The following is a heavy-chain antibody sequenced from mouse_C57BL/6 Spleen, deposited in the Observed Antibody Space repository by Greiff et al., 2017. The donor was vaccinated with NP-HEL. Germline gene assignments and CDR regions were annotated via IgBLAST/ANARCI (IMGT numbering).Heavy chain of an antibody. CDR1: GFTFTDYY. J-gene: IGHJ3*01. Sequence: EVQRVESGGGLVQPGGSLSLSCAASGFTFTDYYMSWVRQPPGKALEWLGFIRNKANGYTTEYSASVKGRFTISRDNSQRILYLQMNALRAEDSATYYCASLAYDYVCAYWGQGTLVTVSA. D-gene: IGHD2-4*01. CDR3: ASLAYDYVCAY. V-gene: IGHV7-3*01. CDR2: IRNKANGYTT.